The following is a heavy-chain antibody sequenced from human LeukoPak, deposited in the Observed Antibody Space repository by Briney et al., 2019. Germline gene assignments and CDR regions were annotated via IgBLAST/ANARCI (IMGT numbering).Heavy chain of an antibody. V-gene: IGHV1-46*01. J-gene: IGHJ4*02. Sequence: GASVKVSCKASGYTFTSHFLHWIRQSPRQGLEWMGILNPSDGSTTYAQNFQGRVTMTRDTSTRTLYMELNRLKSEDTAVYYCARLGPVNFWGQGTRVTVSS. CDR1: GYTFTSHF. D-gene: IGHD4-17*01. CDR3: ARLGPVNF. CDR2: LNPSDGST.